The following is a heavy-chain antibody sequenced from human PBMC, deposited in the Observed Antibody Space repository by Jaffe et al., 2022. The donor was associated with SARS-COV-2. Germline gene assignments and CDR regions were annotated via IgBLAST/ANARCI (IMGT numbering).Heavy chain of an antibody. D-gene: IGHD3-22*01. CDR1: GFNFSSYA. CDR3: ARDPHYFYHHIDY. V-gene: IGHV3-30*04. CDR2: ISYDGSNT. Sequence: QDQLVESGGGVVQPGGSLRLSCVASGFNFSSYAMHWVRQAPGKGLEWVAVISYDGSNTFHVDSVTGRFTVSRDNSKNTLYLQMKSLRPEDTAVYYCARDPHYFYHHIDYWGQGTLVTVSS. J-gene: IGHJ4*02.